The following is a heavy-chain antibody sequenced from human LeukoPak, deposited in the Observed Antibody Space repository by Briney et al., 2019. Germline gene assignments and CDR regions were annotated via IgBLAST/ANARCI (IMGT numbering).Heavy chain of an antibody. D-gene: IGHD2-2*01. V-gene: IGHV3-30*18. CDR3: AKRIASSTSCCDFDY. Sequence: PGRSLRLSCAASGFTFSSYGMHWVRQAPGKGLEWVAVISYDGSNKYYADSVKGRFTISRDNSKNTLYLQMNSLRAGDTAVYYCAKRIASSTSCCDFDYWGQGTLVTVSS. CDR1: GFTFSSYG. CDR2: ISYDGSNK. J-gene: IGHJ4*02.